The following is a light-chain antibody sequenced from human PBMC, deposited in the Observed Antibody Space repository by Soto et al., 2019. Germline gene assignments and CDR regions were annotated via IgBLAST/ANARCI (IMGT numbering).Light chain of an antibody. CDR1: QSVSSSY. Sequence: EIVLTQSPGTLSLSPGERATISCRASQSVSSSYLAWYQQKPGQAPRLLIYGASSRATGIPDRFSGSGSGTDFTLTISRLEPEDFAVYYCQQSGSSPWTFGQGTKVEIK. CDR3: QQSGSSPWT. CDR2: GAS. J-gene: IGKJ1*01. V-gene: IGKV3-20*01.